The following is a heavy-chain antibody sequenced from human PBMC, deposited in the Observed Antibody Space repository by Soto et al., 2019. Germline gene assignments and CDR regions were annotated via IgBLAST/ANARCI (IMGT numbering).Heavy chain of an antibody. CDR2: IYSGGTT. Sequence: EVQLVESGGGLVQPGGSLRLSCAGSALTASKNYMSWVRQPPGKGLEWVSVIYSGGTTYYADSVKDRFSISRDNSKSTLYVQMDNLRAGDTGVYYCARGGSGSDWDFYGIDVWGQGTMVTVSS. J-gene: IGHJ6*01. CDR3: ARGGSGSDWDFYGIDV. V-gene: IGHV3-66*01. D-gene: IGHD3-10*01. CDR1: ALTASKNY.